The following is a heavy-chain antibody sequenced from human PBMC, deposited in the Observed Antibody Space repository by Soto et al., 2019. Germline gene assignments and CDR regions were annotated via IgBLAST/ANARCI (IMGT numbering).Heavy chain of an antibody. CDR3: AKEKAPDGGPSLGYCEC. V-gene: IGHV3-23*01. J-gene: IGHJ4*02. D-gene: IGHD7-27*01. CDR1: GFTFRAYG. CDR2: ISGSVVTT. Sequence: WGSRRLSCAASGFTFRAYGMSWVRRDPGKGLEWVSVISGSVVTTYFAASVKGRFTMSGDNSKNTLFLQMNSLRAEDTAVYYCAKEKAPDGGPSLGYCECWGMGNMVSVSS.